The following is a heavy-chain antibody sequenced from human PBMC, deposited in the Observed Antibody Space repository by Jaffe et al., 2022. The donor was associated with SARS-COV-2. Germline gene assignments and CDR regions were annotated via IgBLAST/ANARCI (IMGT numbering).Heavy chain of an antibody. Sequence: QVQLVQSGAEVKKPGASVKVSCKASGYTFTSYGISWVRQAPGQGLEWMGWISAYNGNTNYAQKLQGRVTMTTDTSTSTAYMELRSLRSDDTAVYYCARGSAILRYFDWHPPGNDAFDIWGQGTMVTVSS. V-gene: IGHV1-18*01. J-gene: IGHJ3*02. CDR3: ARGSAILRYFDWHPPGNDAFDI. D-gene: IGHD3-9*01. CDR2: ISAYNGNT. CDR1: GYTFTSYG.